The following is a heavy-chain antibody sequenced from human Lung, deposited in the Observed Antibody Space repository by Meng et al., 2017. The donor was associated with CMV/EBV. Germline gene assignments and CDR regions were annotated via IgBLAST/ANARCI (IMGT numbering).Heavy chain of an antibody. Sequence: GGSLRLXCTASGFYFSDYGMHWVRQAPGKGLEWLTFTPYDESDKYYTDSVKGRFTISRDNSKKTLYWQMNSLSDEDTAVYYCARSYNGKYYPPYYYYYYGMEFXRRGXTVTVSS. CDR1: GFYFSDYG. V-gene: IGHV3-30*02. D-gene: IGHD1-26*01. J-gene: IGHJ6*02. CDR3: ARSYNGKYYPPYYYYYYGMEF. CDR2: TPYDESDK.